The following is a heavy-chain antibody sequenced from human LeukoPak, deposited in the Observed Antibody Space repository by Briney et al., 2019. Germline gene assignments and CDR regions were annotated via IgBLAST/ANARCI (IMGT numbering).Heavy chain of an antibody. J-gene: IGHJ6*03. D-gene: IGHD1-7*01. V-gene: IGHV4-59*01. CDR2: IYYSGST. Sequence: SETLSLTCTVSGGSISSCYWSWIRQPPGKGLEWIGYIYYSGSTNYNPSLKSRVTISVDTSKNQFSLKLSSVTAADTAVYYCARGYNWNFGGYYYYYMDVWGKGTTVTVSS. CDR3: ARGYNWNFGGYYYYYMDV. CDR1: GGSISSCY.